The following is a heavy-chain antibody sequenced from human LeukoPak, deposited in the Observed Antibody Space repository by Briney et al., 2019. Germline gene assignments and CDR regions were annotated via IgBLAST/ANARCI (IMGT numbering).Heavy chain of an antibody. Sequence: GGSLRLSCAASGFTFSSYAMHWVRQAPGKGLEWVAVISYHGNNKNYADSVKGRFTISRDNSKNTLYLQMNSLRAEDTAVYYCARDDGDSSGWFMDFDYWGQGTLVTVSS. CDR2: ISYHGNNK. J-gene: IGHJ4*02. D-gene: IGHD6-19*01. CDR1: GFTFSSYA. V-gene: IGHV3-30-3*01. CDR3: ARDDGDSSGWFMDFDY.